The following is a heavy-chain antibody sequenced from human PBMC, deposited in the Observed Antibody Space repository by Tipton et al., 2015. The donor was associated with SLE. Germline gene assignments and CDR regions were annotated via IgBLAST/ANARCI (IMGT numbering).Heavy chain of an antibody. V-gene: IGHV4-59*12. CDR1: GGSISSYY. D-gene: IGHD3-10*01. CDR3: ARGPMVRGVVYYFDY. J-gene: IGHJ4*02. Sequence: LRLSCTVSGGSISSYYWSWIRQPPGKGLEWIGYIYYSGSTNYNPSLKSRVTISVDTSKNQFSLKLSSVTAADTAVYYCARGPMVRGVVYYFDYWGQGTLVTVSS. CDR2: IYYSGST.